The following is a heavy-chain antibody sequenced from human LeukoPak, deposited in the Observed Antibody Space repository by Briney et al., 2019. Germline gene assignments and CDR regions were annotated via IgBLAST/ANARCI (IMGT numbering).Heavy chain of an antibody. CDR3: AKGIYSSGWSYFDY. Sequence: SGGSLRLSCAASGFTFSNSAMSWVRQAPGKGLEWVSTLSGSGITKYYADSVKGRFTISRDNSKNTLYLQMNSLRAEDTAVYYCAKGIYSSGWSYFDYWGHGTLVTVSS. CDR2: LSGSGITK. D-gene: IGHD6-19*01. CDR1: GFTFSNSA. V-gene: IGHV3-23*01. J-gene: IGHJ4*01.